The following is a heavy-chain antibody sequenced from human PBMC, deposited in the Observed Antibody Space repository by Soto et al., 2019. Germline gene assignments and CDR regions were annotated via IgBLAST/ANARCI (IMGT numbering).Heavy chain of an antibody. CDR3: ARGGYGGNSGLGHLDY. D-gene: IGHD2-21*02. J-gene: IGHJ4*02. Sequence: QVQLQQWGAGLLKPSETLSLTCAVYGGSFSGYYWSWIRQSPGKGLEWIGEITYGGSTNYNPSLENRITISVDTAKNHFSLKVPSVTAADTAVYYCARGGYGGNSGLGHLDYWGQGTLVTVSS. CDR2: ITYGGST. V-gene: IGHV4-34*01. CDR1: GGSFSGYY.